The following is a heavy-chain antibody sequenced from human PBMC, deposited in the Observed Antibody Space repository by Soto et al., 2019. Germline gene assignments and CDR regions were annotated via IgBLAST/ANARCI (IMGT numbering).Heavy chain of an antibody. CDR3: ARGLRMGDTCSAFDI. V-gene: IGHV3-72*01. Sequence: GGSLRLSCAASGFTFSDHYMDWVRQAPGKGLEWVGRTRNKANSYTTEYAASVKGRFTISRDDSKNSLYLQMNSLKTEDTAVWYRARGLRMGDTCSAFDISGHGTMFTVSS. CDR2: TRNKANSYTT. J-gene: IGHJ3*02. CDR1: GFTFSDHY. D-gene: IGHD1-26*01.